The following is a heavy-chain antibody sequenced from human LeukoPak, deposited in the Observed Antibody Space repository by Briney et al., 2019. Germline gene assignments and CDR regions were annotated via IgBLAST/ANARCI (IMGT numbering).Heavy chain of an antibody. Sequence: GGSLTLSCAASGFTFTNFWMHWVRQARGKGLVWVSRINTDGSSTTYADYVKGRFTISRDNAKNTLYLQMNSLRAEDTAVYYCTRGTTLVAAIPPRRLFDSWGQGTLVTVSS. J-gene: IGHJ4*02. D-gene: IGHD2-15*01. V-gene: IGHV3-74*01. CDR3: TRGTTLVAAIPPRRLFDS. CDR2: INTDGSST. CDR1: GFTFTNFW.